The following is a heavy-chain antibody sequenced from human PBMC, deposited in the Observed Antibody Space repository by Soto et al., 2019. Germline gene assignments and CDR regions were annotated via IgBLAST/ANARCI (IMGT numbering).Heavy chain of an antibody. J-gene: IGHJ6*02. CDR2: ISYDGSNK. CDR3: AKGPTSSSWYIGYYYYGMDV. V-gene: IGHV3-30*18. D-gene: IGHD6-13*01. Sequence: GGSLRLSCAASGFTFSRYGMHWVRQAPGKGLEWVAVISYDGSNKYYADSVKGRFTISRDNPKNTLYLQMNSLRAEDTAVYYCAKGPTSSSWYIGYYYYGMDVWGQGTTVTVSS. CDR1: GFTFSRYG.